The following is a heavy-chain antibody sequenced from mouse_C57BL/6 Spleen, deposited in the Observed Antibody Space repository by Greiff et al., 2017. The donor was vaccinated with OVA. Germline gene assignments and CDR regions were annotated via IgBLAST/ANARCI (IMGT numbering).Heavy chain of an antibody. D-gene: IGHD2-4*01. CDR2: VYPYNGGT. CDR3: ARQIYYDYDYYAMDY. Sequence: EVQLQESGPVLVKPGPSVKISCKASGFTFTDYYMHWVKQSHGKSLEWIGLVYPYNGGTSYNQKFKGKATLTVDTSSSTAYMELNSLTSEDSAVYYCARQIYYDYDYYAMDYWGQGTSVTVSS. V-gene: IGHV1-36*01. J-gene: IGHJ4*01. CDR1: GFTFTDYY.